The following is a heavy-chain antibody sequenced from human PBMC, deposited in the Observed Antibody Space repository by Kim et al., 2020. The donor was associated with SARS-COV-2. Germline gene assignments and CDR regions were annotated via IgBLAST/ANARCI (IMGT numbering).Heavy chain of an antibody. Sequence: GGSLRLSCAASGIIVSSNYMSWVRQAPGKGLEWVSVIYSGGSTYYADSVKGRFTISRHNSKNTLYLQMNSLRAEDTAVYYCAREGYSSEFDYWGQGTLVTVSS. V-gene: IGHV3-53*04. CDR1: GIIVSSNY. D-gene: IGHD3-16*02. CDR3: AREGYSSEFDY. CDR2: IYSGGST. J-gene: IGHJ4*02.